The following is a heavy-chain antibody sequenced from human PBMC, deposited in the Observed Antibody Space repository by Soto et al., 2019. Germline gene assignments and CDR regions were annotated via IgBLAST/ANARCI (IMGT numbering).Heavy chain of an antibody. CDR2: IYDDGTT. D-gene: IGHD2-2*01. V-gene: IGHV4-59*03. CDR1: GGSISSYF. CDR3: VSSRSAIYGDALDV. J-gene: IGHJ3*01. Sequence: PSETLSLTCSVSGGSISSYFRNWLRQPPGKGLEWIGYIYDDGTTDYNPSLKSRVTILLDMSKNQFSLNFSSVTAADTAVYYCVSSRSAIYGDALDVWGQGTMVTVSS.